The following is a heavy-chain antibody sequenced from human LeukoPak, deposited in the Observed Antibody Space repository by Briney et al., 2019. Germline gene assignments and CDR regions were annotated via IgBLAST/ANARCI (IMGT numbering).Heavy chain of an antibody. D-gene: IGHD6-6*01. CDR3: ASTVSSWGAFDI. Sequence: AAVKVSCKASGYTFTSYVINWVRQATGQGLEWMGWMNPNSGNTGYAQKFQGRVTMTRNTSISTAYMELSSLRSEDTAVYYCASTVSSWGAFDIWGQGTMVTVSS. V-gene: IGHV1-8*01. CDR1: GYTFTSYV. CDR2: MNPNSGNT. J-gene: IGHJ3*02.